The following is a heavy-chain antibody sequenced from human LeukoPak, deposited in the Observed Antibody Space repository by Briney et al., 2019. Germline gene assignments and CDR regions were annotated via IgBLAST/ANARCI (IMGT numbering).Heavy chain of an antibody. CDR2: INHSGST. D-gene: IGHD3-22*01. Sequence: SETLSLTCAVYGGSFSGYYWSWIRQPPGKGLEWIGEINHSGSTNYNPSLKSRVTIPVDTSKNQFSLKLSSVTAADTAVYYCATPNYDSSGYYFDYWGQGTLVTVSS. CDR3: ATPNYDSSGYYFDY. J-gene: IGHJ4*02. V-gene: IGHV4-34*01. CDR1: GGSFSGYY.